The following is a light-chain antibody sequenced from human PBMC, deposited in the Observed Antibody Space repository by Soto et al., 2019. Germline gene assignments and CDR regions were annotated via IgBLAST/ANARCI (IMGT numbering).Light chain of an antibody. Sequence: DIVMTQSPESLAVSLGERATINCKSSQSILYSSYNKTYLNWYQQKPGHPPQLLISWASTRESGVPDRFSGSGSRTDFTLTISSLQAEDVAVYYCQQYYSTPYTFGQGTKLEIK. CDR2: WAS. V-gene: IGKV4-1*01. CDR3: QQYYSTPYT. CDR1: QSILYSSYNKTY. J-gene: IGKJ2*01.